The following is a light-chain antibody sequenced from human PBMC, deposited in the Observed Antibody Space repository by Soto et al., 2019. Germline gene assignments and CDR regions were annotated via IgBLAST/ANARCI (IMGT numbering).Light chain of an antibody. CDR1: QSISRSY. V-gene: IGKV3-20*01. CDR3: QQYGTSVGGT. CDR2: DAS. J-gene: IGKJ4*01. Sequence: EIVLTQSPGTLSLSPGERATLSCGASQSISRSYLAWYQQKPDQAPRLLIYDASSRATGIPGRFSGSGSGTDFTLTISRLETEDSAVYYCQQYGTSVGGTFGGGTKVDIK.